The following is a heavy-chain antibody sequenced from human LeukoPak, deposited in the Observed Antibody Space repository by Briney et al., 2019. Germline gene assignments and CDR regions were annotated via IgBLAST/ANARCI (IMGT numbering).Heavy chain of an antibody. D-gene: IGHD1-26*01. CDR3: ARDPVGATKPLDY. V-gene: IGHV3-48*03. J-gene: IGHJ4*02. CDR1: GFTFSSYE. CDR2: ISSSGSTI. Sequence: PGGSLRLFCAASGFTFSSYEMNWVRQAPGKGLEWVSYISSSGSTIYYADSVKGRFTISRDNAKNSLYLQMNSLRAEDTAVYYCARDPVGATKPLDYWGQGTLVTVSS.